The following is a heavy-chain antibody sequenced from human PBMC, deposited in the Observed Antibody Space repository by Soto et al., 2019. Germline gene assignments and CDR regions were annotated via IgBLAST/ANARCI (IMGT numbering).Heavy chain of an antibody. J-gene: IGHJ4*02. CDR2: IKQDGSEN. CDR3: ARDHINGWKFDY. CDR1: GFTFSNYW. D-gene: IGHD6-19*01. V-gene: IGHV3-7*01. Sequence: EVQLVESGGGLVQPGGSLRLSCAASGFTFSNYWMSWVRQAPGKGLEWVANIKQDGSENYYVDSVKGRFTTSRDNTKDSFYLQCKSLSAEGTAVYYCARDHINGWKFDYWGRGALVTVSS.